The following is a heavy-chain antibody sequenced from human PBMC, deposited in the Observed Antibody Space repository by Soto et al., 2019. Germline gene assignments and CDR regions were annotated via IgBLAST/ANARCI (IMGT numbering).Heavy chain of an antibody. Sequence: QITLKESGPTLVKPTQTLTLTCTFSGFSLTTTGVGVGWIRQPPGKALEWLAIIYWDDDKRYSPSLKSRITITKDTSKNKVVLTTTTMDPVDTATYFCAHRAVLCSGGTCYSHPFDFWGQGTLVTVSS. D-gene: IGHD2-15*01. CDR3: AHRAVLCSGGTCYSHPFDF. V-gene: IGHV2-5*02. J-gene: IGHJ4*02. CDR1: GFSLTTTGVG. CDR2: IYWDDDK.